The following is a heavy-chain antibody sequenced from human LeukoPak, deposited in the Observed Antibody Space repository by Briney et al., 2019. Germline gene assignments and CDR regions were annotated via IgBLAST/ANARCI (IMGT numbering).Heavy chain of an antibody. D-gene: IGHD2-21*01. J-gene: IGHJ4*02. CDR1: GFTFSSYA. CDR2: ISGSGGST. CDR3: TRACSGYSDS. V-gene: IGHV3-23*01. Sequence: GGSLRLSCAASGFTFSSYAMSWVRQAPGKGLEWVSAISGSGGSTYYADSVKGRFTISRDNSKNMVYLQMNNLGAEDTAIYYCTRACSGYSDSWGQGTLVTVSS.